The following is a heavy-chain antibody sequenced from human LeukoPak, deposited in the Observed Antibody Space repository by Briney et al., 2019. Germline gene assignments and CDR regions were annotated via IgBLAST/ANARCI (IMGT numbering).Heavy chain of an antibody. V-gene: IGHV4-34*01. J-gene: IGHJ4*02. CDR1: GLTFSSSW. CDR3: ARAPRWTIAARPLDY. D-gene: IGHD6-6*01. CDR2: VNHSGST. Sequence: PGGSLRLSCAVSGLTFSSSWMDWIRQPPGKGLEWIGEVNHSGSTNYNPSLKSRVTISVDTSKNQFSLKLSFVTAADTALYYCARAPRWTIAARPLDYWGQGTLVTVSS.